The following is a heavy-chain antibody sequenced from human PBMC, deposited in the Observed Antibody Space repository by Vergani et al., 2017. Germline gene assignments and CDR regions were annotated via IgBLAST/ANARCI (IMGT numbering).Heavy chain of an antibody. J-gene: IGHJ6*02. Sequence: QVQLVESGGGVVQPGRSLRLSCAASGFTFSSYAMHWVRPAPGKGLEWVAVISYDGSNKYYADSVKGRFTISRDNSKNTLYLQMNSLRAEDTAVYYCAKDREWFADHYYYYYGMDVWGQGTTVTVSS. D-gene: IGHD3-3*01. CDR2: ISYDGSNK. CDR3: AKDREWFADHYYYYYGMDV. V-gene: IGHV3-30-3*01. CDR1: GFTFSSYA.